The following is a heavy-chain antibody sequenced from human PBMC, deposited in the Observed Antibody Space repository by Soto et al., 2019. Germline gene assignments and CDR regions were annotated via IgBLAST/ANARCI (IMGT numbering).Heavy chain of an antibody. J-gene: IGHJ4*02. CDR3: ARDEGTYYYDSSGYYLNY. CDR2: INPSGGST. Sequence: ASVKVSCKASGYTFTSYYMHWVRQAPGQGLEWMGIINPSGGSTSYAQKFQGRVTMTRDTSTSTVYMELSSLRSEDTAVYYCARDEGTYYYDSSGYYLNYWGQGTLVT. CDR1: GYTFTSYY. D-gene: IGHD3-22*01. V-gene: IGHV1-46*03.